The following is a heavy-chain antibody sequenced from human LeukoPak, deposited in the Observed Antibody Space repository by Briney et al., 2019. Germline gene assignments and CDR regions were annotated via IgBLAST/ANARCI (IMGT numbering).Heavy chain of an antibody. J-gene: IGHJ4*02. CDR1: GFTFSGYS. CDR2: IYYSGST. D-gene: IGHD6-6*01. V-gene: IGHV4-39*01. CDR3: ARQSRGSSSSRDYFDY. Sequence: GSLRLSCAASGFTFSGYSMNWIRQPPGKGLEWIGSIYYSGSTYYNPSPKSRVTISVDTSKNHFSLNLSSVTAADTAVYYCARQSRGSSSSRDYFDYWGQGTLVTVSS.